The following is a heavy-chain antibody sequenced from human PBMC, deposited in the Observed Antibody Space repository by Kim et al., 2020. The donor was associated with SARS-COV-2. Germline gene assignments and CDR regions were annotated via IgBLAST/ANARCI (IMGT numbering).Heavy chain of an antibody. CDR1: GFTFSNYW. CDR3: GSWPG. J-gene: IGHJ4*02. V-gene: IGHV3-7*01. CDR2: IKQDGSEK. Sequence: GGSLRLSCAASGFTFSNYWMNWVRQAPGTGLEWVANIKQDGSEKNYVDSVKGRFTISRDNAKNSLYLQMNSLKAEDTAVYYCGSWPGWGQGTLVIVSS.